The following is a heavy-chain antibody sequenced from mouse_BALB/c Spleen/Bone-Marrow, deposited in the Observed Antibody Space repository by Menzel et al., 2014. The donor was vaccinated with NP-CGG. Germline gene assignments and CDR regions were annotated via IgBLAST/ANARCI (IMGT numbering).Heavy chain of an antibody. J-gene: IGHJ4*01. D-gene: IGHD2-14*01. CDR3: ARHNYRYDDYAMDY. Sequence: DVMLVESGGGLVQPGESLKLSCESNEYEFPSHDMSWVRETPEKRLELVAAINSDGGSTYYPDTMERRFNISRDNTKKTLYLQMSSLRSEDTALYYCARHNYRYDDYAMDYWGQGTSVTVSS. CDR1: EYEFPSHD. CDR2: INSDGGST. V-gene: IGHV5-2*01.